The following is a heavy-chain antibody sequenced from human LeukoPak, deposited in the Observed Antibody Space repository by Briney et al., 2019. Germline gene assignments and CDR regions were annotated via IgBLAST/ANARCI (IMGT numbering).Heavy chain of an antibody. CDR1: GGSISTYF. CDR2: IYTSGST. D-gene: IGHD3-22*01. V-gene: IGHV4-4*07. CDR3: ARDRAYYYDSSGYYPHYYYGMGV. J-gene: IGHJ6*02. Sequence: SETLSLTCTVSGGSISTYFWNWIRQPAGKGLEWIGRIYTSGSTNYNPSLKSRVTISVDTSKNQFSLKLSSVTAADTAVYYCARDRAYYYDSSGYYPHYYYGMGVWGQGTTVTVSS.